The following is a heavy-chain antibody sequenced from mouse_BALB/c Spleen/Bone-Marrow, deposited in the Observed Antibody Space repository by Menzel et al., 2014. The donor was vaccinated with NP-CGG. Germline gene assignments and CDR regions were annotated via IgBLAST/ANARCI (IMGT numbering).Heavy chain of an antibody. CDR3: TGGKDYYAMDY. CDR2: IYPGNSDT. V-gene: IGHV1-5*01. CDR1: GYTFTSYW. D-gene: IGHD1-3*01. J-gene: IGHJ4*01. Sequence: DVQLQESGTVLARPGASVKMSCKASGYTFTSYWMHWVKQRPGQGLEWIGAIYPGNSDTSYNQKFKGKAKLTAVTSTGTAYMEPSSLTNEDSAVYYCTGGKDYYAMDYWGQGTSVTVSS.